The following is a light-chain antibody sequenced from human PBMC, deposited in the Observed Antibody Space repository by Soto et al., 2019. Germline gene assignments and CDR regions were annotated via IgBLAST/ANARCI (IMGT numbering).Light chain of an antibody. CDR3: QRYNGAFT. Sequence: DIRLTQSPSSLSASLGDRVTITCRANQFISCSLAWYQQKPRKGPKLLIYDASTLQSGVPPRFSGSGSGTDFTLTISSLQPEDVGTYYCQRYNGAFTFGPGTKVDIK. V-gene: IGKV1-27*01. J-gene: IGKJ3*01. CDR2: DAS. CDR1: QFISCS.